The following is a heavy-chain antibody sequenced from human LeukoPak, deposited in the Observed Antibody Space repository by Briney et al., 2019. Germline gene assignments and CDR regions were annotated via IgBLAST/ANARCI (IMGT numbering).Heavy chain of an antibody. V-gene: IGHV3-21*04. CDR1: GFTFSSYS. D-gene: IGHD3-22*01. CDR2: ISSSGSTI. Sequence: GGSLRLSCAASGFTFSSYSMNWVRQAPGKGLEWVSSISSSGSTIYYADSVKGRFTISRDNAKNSLYLQMNSLRAEDTAVYYCARERVTYYYDSSGYYLDYWGQGTLVTVSS. CDR3: ARERVTYYYDSSGYYLDY. J-gene: IGHJ4*02.